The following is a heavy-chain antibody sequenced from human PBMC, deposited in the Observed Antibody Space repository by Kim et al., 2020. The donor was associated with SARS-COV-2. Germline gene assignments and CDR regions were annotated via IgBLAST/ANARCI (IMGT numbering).Heavy chain of an antibody. CDR1: GFTFSSYS. J-gene: IGHJ3*02. Sequence: GGSLRLSCAASGFTFSSYSMNWVRQAPGKGLEWVSYISSSSSTIYYADSVKGRFTISRDNAKNSLYLQMNSLRDEDTAVYYCARDRSDSNIVVVTIGETDDAFDIWGQGTMVTVSS. CDR3: ARDRSDSNIVVVTIGETDDAFDI. D-gene: IGHD3-22*01. V-gene: IGHV3-48*02. CDR2: ISSSSSTI.